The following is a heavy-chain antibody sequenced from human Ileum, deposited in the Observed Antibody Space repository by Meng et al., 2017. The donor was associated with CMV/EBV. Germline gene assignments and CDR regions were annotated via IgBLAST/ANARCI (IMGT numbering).Heavy chain of an antibody. Sequence: GGSLRLSCAASGFTFSGSAMHWVRQASGKGLEWVGRIRSKANSYATAYAASVKGRFTISRDDSKNTAYLQMNSLKTEDTAVYYCARERYQLLFVDYYYYGMDVWGQGNTV. CDR3: ARERYQLLFVDYYYYGMDV. D-gene: IGHD2-2*01. V-gene: IGHV3-73*01. CDR2: IRSKANSYAT. CDR1: GFTFSGSA. J-gene: IGHJ6*01.